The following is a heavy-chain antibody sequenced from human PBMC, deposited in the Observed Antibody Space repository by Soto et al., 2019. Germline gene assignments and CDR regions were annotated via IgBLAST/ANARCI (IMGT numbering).Heavy chain of an antibody. J-gene: IGHJ4*02. Sequence: SVKVSCKASGYTFTSYAMHWVRQAPGQGLEWMGGIIPIFGTANYAQKFQGRVTITADESTSTAYMELSSLRSEDTAVYYCARDGTSYFDYWGQGTLVTVSS. D-gene: IGHD6-13*01. CDR2: IIPIFGTA. CDR1: GYTFTSYA. CDR3: ARDGTSYFDY. V-gene: IGHV1-69*13.